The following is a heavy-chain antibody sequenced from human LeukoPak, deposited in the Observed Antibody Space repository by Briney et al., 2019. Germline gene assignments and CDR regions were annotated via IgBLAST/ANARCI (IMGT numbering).Heavy chain of an antibody. Sequence: GGSLRLSCAASGFTFSSYSMNWVRQAPGKGLEWVSSISSSSSHIYYADSLKGRFTISRDNAKNSLYLQVNSLRAEDTAVYYCARKGAYYYGMDVWGQGTTVTVSS. D-gene: IGHD1-26*01. J-gene: IGHJ6*02. CDR3: ARKGAYYYGMDV. CDR1: GFTFSSYS. V-gene: IGHV3-21*01. CDR2: ISSSSSHI.